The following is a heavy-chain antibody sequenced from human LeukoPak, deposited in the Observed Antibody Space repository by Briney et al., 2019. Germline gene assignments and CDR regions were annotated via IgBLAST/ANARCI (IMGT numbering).Heavy chain of an antibody. Sequence: PSETLSLTCTVSGGSISSSSYYWGWIRQPPGKGLEWIGSIYYSGSTYYNPSLKSRVTISVDTSKNQFSLKLSSVTAADTAVYYCARHPRNKYCSGGSCYSAVFNYWGQGTLVTVSS. CDR3: ARHPRNKYCSGGSCYSAVFNY. D-gene: IGHD2-15*01. CDR1: GGSISSSSYY. CDR2: IYYSGST. V-gene: IGHV4-39*01. J-gene: IGHJ4*02.